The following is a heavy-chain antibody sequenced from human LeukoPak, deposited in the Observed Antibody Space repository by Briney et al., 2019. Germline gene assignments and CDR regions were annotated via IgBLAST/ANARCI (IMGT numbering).Heavy chain of an antibody. CDR3: ASFYSSGYYEVDY. Sequence: SETLSLTCAVYGGSFSGYSWSWIRQPPGKGLEWIGYIYHSGSTYYNPSLKSRVTISVDRSKNQFSLKLSSVTAADTAVYYCASFYSSGYYEVDYWGQGTLVTVSS. CDR2: IYHSGST. J-gene: IGHJ4*02. D-gene: IGHD3-22*01. V-gene: IGHV4-30-2*01. CDR1: GGSFSGYS.